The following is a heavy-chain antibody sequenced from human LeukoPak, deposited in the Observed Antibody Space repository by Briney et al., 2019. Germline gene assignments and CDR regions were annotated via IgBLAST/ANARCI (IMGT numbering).Heavy chain of an antibody. J-gene: IGHJ4*02. Sequence: SETLSLTCAVYGGSFSGYYWSWIRQPPGKGLEWIGEINHSGSTNYNPSLKSRVTISVDTSKNQFSLKLSSVTAADTAVYYCARRKGQLRYFDWLLHPYFDYWGQGTLVTVSS. CDR1: GGSFSGYY. CDR2: INHSGST. V-gene: IGHV4-34*01. D-gene: IGHD3-9*01. CDR3: ARRKGQLRYFDWLLHPYFDY.